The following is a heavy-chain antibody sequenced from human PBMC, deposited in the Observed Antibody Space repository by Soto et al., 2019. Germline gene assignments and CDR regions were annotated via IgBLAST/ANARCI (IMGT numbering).Heavy chain of an antibody. CDR1: GGSFSGYY. CDR2: IDHSGCT. V-gene: IGHV4-34*01. J-gene: IGHJ4*02. CDR3: ARGYDYDSGGYLFDY. D-gene: IGHD3-22*01. Sequence: SETLSLTCAVYGGSFSGYYWNWIRQPPGKGPEWIGHIDHSGCTNYNPSLKSRVTISLDMSKNQFSLKLTSVSAADTAVYYCARGYDYDSGGYLFDYWGQGTLVTVSS.